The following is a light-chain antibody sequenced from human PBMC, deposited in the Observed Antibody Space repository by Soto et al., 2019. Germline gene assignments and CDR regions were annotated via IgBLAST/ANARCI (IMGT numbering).Light chain of an antibody. CDR1: ISDIGGYNF. CDR2: DVN. V-gene: IGLV2-14*01. CDR3: ASDTRTTTLV. J-gene: IGLJ2*01. Sequence: QSALTQPASVSGSPGQSITISFTGTISDIGGYNFISWYQHHPGKAPKLVIYDVNNRPSGISYRFSGSKSGNTASLTISGLQAEDVADYYCASDTRTTTLVFGGGTTVTVL.